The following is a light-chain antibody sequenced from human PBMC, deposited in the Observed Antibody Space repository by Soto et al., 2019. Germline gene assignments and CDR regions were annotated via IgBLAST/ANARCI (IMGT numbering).Light chain of an antibody. J-gene: IGKJ4*02. Sequence: EILMTQSPATLSVSPGERVILSCRASQSVGSTLAWYQQKPGQAPRLLIRVASTRATGVPARFSGSGSVTEFTLTISSLQSEDFAVYYCQQYSTSLTFGGGTTLEIK. CDR3: QQYSTSLT. CDR1: QSVGST. V-gene: IGKV3-15*01. CDR2: VAS.